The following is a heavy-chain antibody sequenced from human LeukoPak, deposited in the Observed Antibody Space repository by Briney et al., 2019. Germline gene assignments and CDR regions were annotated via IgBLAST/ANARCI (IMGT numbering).Heavy chain of an antibody. Sequence: GGSLRLSCAASRFTFSSYSMNWVRQAPGKGLEWVSSISSSSYIYYADSVKGRFTISRDNAKNSLYLQMNSLRAEDTAVYYCAILEWPRYYYYMDVWGEGTAVTVSS. J-gene: IGHJ6*03. CDR1: RFTFSSYS. CDR2: ISSSSYI. CDR3: AILEWPRYYYYMDV. V-gene: IGHV3-21*01. D-gene: IGHD3-3*01.